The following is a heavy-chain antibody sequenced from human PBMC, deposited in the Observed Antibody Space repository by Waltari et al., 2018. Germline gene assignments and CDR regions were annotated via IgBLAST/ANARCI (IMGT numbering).Heavy chain of an antibody. CDR2: ISWDGGST. CDR1: GFTFDDYA. V-gene: IGHV3-43*01. J-gene: IGHJ4*02. Sequence: EVQLVESGGVVVQPGGSLRLSCAASGFTFDDYAMHWVRQAPGKGLEWVSLISWDGGSTYYADSVKGRFTISRHNSENTVYLQMNSLRPEDTALYYCAKDQFTEWLSLDYWGQGTLVTVSS. CDR3: AKDQFTEWLSLDY. D-gene: IGHD3-3*01.